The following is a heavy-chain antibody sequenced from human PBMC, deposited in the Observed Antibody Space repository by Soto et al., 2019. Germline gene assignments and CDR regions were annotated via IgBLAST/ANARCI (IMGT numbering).Heavy chain of an antibody. Sequence: EVQLLESGGGLVQPGGSLSLSCTASGITFSNYAMSWVRQAPGKGLEWVATIRGSGGTTYYADSVKGRFTTSRDNATDTVSLAMDSLRAEDAAIYFCATGGDQGRLNRFDPWGQGTLVTVSS. CDR1: GITFSNYA. J-gene: IGHJ5*02. CDR2: IRGSGGTT. D-gene: IGHD3-16*01. V-gene: IGHV3-23*01. CDR3: ATGGDQGRLNRFDP.